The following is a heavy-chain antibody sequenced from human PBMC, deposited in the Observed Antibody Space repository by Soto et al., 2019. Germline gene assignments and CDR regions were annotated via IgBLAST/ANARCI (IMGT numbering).Heavy chain of an antibody. J-gene: IGHJ1*01. CDR2: ISSSSSYI. Sequence: GGSLRLSCAASGFTFSSYSMNWVRQAPGKGLEWVSSISSSSSYIYYADSVKGRFTISRDNAKNSLYLQMNSLRVEDTAVYYCASGPPGIAAAGAEYFQHWGQGTLVTVSS. D-gene: IGHD6-13*01. V-gene: IGHV3-21*01. CDR3: ASGPPGIAAAGAEYFQH. CDR1: GFTFSSYS.